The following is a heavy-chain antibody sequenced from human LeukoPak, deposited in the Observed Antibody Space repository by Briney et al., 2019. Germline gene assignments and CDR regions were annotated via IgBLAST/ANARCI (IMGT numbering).Heavy chain of an antibody. CDR2: IRTNNYR. CDR3: ARDGHFDF. CDR1: GFSFSSYT. D-gene: IGHD3/OR15-3a*01. J-gene: IGHJ4*02. Sequence: GGSLRLSCAASGFSFSSYTMNWLRQAPGKGLEWVSSIRTNNYRYGAGSVKGRFTISRDNAKNSLLLQMDSLRAEDTAVYYCARDGHFDFWGQGTLVTVSS. V-gene: IGHV3-21*01.